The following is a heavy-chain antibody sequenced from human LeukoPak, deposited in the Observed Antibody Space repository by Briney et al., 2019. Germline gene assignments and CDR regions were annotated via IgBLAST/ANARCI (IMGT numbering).Heavy chain of an antibody. V-gene: IGHV4-59*01. Sequence: SETLSLTCTVSGGSISSYYWSCIRQPPGKGLEWIGYIYYSGSTNYNPSLKSRVTISVDTSKNQFSLKLSSVTAADTAVYYCARGSPNGGGRLFDYWGQGTLVTVSS. J-gene: IGHJ4*02. CDR3: ARGSPNGGGRLFDY. D-gene: IGHD3-10*01. CDR1: GGSISSYY. CDR2: IYYSGST.